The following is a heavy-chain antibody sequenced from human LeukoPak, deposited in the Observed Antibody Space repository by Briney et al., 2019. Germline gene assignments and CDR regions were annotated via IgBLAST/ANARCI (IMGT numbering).Heavy chain of an antibody. V-gene: IGHV3-66*01. CDR1: GFTFSSYA. J-gene: IGHJ6*02. CDR2: IYSGGST. CDR3: ASTGTYYYYGMDV. D-gene: IGHD2-8*02. Sequence: GGSLRLSCAASGFTFSSYAMTWVRQAPGKGLEWVSVIYSGGSTYYSDSVKGRFTISIDNSKNTLYLQMNSLRAEDTAVYYCASTGTYYYYGMDVWGQGTTVTVSS.